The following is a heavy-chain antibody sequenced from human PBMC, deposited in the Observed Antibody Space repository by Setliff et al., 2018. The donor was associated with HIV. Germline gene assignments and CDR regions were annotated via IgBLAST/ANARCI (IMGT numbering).Heavy chain of an antibody. J-gene: IGHJ4*02. D-gene: IGHD2-15*01. CDR2: ISGSGANT. CDR3: AKDPCNGGSCYSGQFDY. V-gene: IGHV3-23*01. CDR1: GLTFNNYA. Sequence: GSLRLSCAASGLTFNNYAMNWVRQAPGKGLEWVSAISGSGANTYYADSVKGRFTISRDNSKNTLYLQMNSLRVEDTAVYYCAKDPCNGGSCYSGQFDYWGQGTLVTVSS.